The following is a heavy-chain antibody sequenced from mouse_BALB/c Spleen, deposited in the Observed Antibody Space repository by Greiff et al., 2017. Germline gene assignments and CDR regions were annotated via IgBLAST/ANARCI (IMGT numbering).Heavy chain of an antibody. CDR2: ISNLAYSI. D-gene: IGHD1-1*01. J-gene: IGHJ2*01. CDR3: ARGPSYYGSPYFDY. Sequence: DVKLVESGGGLVQPGGSRKLSCAASGFTFSDYGMAWVRQAPGKGPEWVAFISNLAYSIYYADTVTGRFTISRENAKNTLYLEMSSLRSEDTAMYYCARGPSYYGSPYFDYWGQGTTLTVSS. V-gene: IGHV5-15*02. CDR1: GFTFSDYG.